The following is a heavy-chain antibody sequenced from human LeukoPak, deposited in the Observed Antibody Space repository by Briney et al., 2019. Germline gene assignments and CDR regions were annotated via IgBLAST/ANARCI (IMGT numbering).Heavy chain of an antibody. D-gene: IGHD6-19*01. CDR3: ARGCPRSEVGTVAGTCYFDY. Sequence: SQTLSLTCTVSGGSISSGDYYWSWIRQPPGKGLEWIGEISYSGTTNYNPSLKSRVTISIDMSKSQFSLKLTSVTAADTAIYYCARGCPRSEVGTVAGTCYFDYWGQGTLVTVSS. V-gene: IGHV4-30-4*08. J-gene: IGHJ4*02. CDR1: GGSISSGDYY. CDR2: ISYSGTT.